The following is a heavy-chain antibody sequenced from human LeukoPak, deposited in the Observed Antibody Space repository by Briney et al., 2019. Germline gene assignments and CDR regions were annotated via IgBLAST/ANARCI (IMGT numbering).Heavy chain of an antibody. D-gene: IGHD3-22*01. CDR1: GGSLSSYY. Sequence: SETLSLTCTVSGGSLSSYYWSWIRQPPGKGLEWIGYIYYSGSTNYNPSLKSRVTISLDTSKNQFSLILSSVTSASTALHYIAGLGPYYYDRYSDYWGQGTLVTVSS. J-gene: IGHJ4*02. CDR2: IYYSGST. CDR3: AGLGPYYYDRYSDY. V-gene: IGHV4-59*08.